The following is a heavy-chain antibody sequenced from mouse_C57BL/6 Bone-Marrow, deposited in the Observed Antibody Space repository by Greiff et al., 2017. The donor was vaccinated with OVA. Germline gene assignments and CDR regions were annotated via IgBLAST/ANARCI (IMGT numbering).Heavy chain of an antibody. CDR1: GYTFTSYG. D-gene: IGHD2-4*01. J-gene: IGHJ3*01. Sequence: VKLQESGAELARPGASVKLSCKASGYTFTSYGISWVKQRTGQGLEWIGEIYPRSGNTYYNEKFKGKATLTADKSSSTAYMELRSLTSEDSAVYFCARGIYYDYEAYWGQGTLVTVSA. CDR2: IYPRSGNT. CDR3: ARGIYYDYEAY. V-gene: IGHV1-81*01.